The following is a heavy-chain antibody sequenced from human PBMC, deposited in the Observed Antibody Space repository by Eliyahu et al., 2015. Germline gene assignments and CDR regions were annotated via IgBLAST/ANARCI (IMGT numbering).Heavy chain of an antibody. Sequence: SYAISWVRQAPGQGLEWMGGIIPIFGTANYAQKFQGRVTITADESTSTAYMELSSLRSEDTAVYYCARVSEQTYYDILTAPGYMDVWGKGTTVTVSS. CDR3: ARVSEQTYYDILTAPGYMDV. CDR2: IIPIFGTA. V-gene: IGHV1-69*01. D-gene: IGHD3-9*01. CDR1: SYA. J-gene: IGHJ6*03.